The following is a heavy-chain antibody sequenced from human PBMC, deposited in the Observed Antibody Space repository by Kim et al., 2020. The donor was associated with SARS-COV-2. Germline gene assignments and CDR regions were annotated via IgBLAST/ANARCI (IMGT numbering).Heavy chain of an antibody. V-gene: IGHV4-59*13. D-gene: IGHD3-22*01. CDR2: IYYSGST. CDR1: GGSISSYY. CDR3: ARGVGHNYYDSSGYYYNY. J-gene: IGHJ4*02. Sequence: SETLSLTCTVSGGSISSYYWSWIRQPPGKGLEWIGYIYYSGSTNYNPSLKSRVTISVDTSKNQFSLKLSSVTAADTAVYYCARGVGHNYYDSSGYYYNYWGQGTLVTVSS.